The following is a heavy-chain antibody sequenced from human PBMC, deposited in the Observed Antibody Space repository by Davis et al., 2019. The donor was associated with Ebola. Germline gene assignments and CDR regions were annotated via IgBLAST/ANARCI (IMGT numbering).Heavy chain of an antibody. D-gene: IGHD3-10*01. Sequence: ASVKVSCKASGFSFTSYGFNWVRQAPGQGLEWMGWISAYNGNTNSAQKFQGRVTMTTDTSTSTAYMELKSLRSDDTAVYYCARDGSGLREIIILYPFDYWGQGTQVTVSS. CDR1: GFSFTSYG. CDR2: ISAYNGNT. CDR3: ARDGSGLREIIILYPFDY. V-gene: IGHV1-18*01. J-gene: IGHJ4*02.